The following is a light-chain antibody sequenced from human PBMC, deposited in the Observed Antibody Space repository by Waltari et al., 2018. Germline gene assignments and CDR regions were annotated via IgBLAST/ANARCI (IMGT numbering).Light chain of an antibody. J-gene: IGKJ4*01. CDR3: QQSVSTPLT. CDR1: QSVENY. Sequence: DIQVTQSPSSLSASVGDRVNITCRATQSVENYLNWYQQKPGKAPKLLIYGASSLQSGVPSRVSGSGSGTDFTLTIRNLQPEDCATYYCQQSVSTPLTFGGGTKVEIK. CDR2: GAS. V-gene: IGKV1-39*01.